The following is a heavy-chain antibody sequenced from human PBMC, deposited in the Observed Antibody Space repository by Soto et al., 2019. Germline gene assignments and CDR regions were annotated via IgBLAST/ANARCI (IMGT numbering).Heavy chain of an antibody. V-gene: IGHV1-69*01. D-gene: IGHD2-2*01. CDR3: ARVVVVPAAAYSSSSLYYYGMDV. J-gene: IGHJ6*02. Sequence: QVQLVQSGAEVKKPGSSVKVSCKASGGTFSSYAISWVRQAPGQGLEWMGGIIPIFGTANYAQKFQGRVTITADESTSTAYMELSSLRSEDTAVYYCARVVVVPAAAYSSSSLYYYGMDVWGQGTTVTFSS. CDR2: IIPIFGTA. CDR1: GGTFSSYA.